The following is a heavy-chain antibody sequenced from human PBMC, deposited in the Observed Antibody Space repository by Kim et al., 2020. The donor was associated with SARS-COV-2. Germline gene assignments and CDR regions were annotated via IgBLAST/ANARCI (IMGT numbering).Heavy chain of an antibody. CDR2: IRSKAYGGTT. V-gene: IGHV3-49*04. CDR3: TRGQREYYDFWSGYYIIDY. D-gene: IGHD3-3*01. J-gene: IGHJ4*02. Sequence: GGSLRLSCTASGFTFGDYAMSWVRQAPGKGLEWVGFIRSKAYGGTTEYAASVKGRFTISRDDSKSIAYLQMNSLKTEDTAVYYCTRGQREYYDFWSGYYIIDYWGQGTLVTVSS. CDR1: GFTFGDYA.